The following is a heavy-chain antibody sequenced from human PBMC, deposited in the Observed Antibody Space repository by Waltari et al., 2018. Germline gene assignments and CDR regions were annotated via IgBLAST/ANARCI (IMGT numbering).Heavy chain of an antibody. CDR3: ARVGLKGSFGS. CDR1: GFTFSSYG. V-gene: IGHV3-7*01. Sequence: EVQLVESGGGLVQPGGSLRLSCAAPGFTFSSYGMSWVRQAPGKGLEWVANIKQDGSEKYYVDSVKGRFTISRDNAKNSLYLQMNSLRAEDTAVYYCARVGLKGSFGSWGQGTMVTVSS. J-gene: IGHJ3*01. D-gene: IGHD3-10*01. CDR2: IKQDGSEK.